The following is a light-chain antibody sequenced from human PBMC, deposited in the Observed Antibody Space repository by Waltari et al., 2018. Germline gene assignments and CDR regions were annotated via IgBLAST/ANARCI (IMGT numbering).Light chain of an antibody. CDR1: QTVMTTY. CDR3: QQYDISPLT. CDR2: GAS. Sequence: EIVLTQSPGTLSLSPGERATLSCRASQTVMTTYVAWYQQKPGQAPTLLIYGASSRATGIPDRFSGSGSGTDFSLTISSLEPEDFAVYYCQQYDISPLTFGGGTKVEIK. V-gene: IGKV3-20*01. J-gene: IGKJ4*01.